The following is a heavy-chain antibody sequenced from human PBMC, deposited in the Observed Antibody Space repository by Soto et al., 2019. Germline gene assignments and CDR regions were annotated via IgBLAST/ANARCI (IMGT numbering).Heavy chain of an antibody. CDR1: GFTVSSNY. V-gene: IGHV3-53*01. J-gene: IGHJ6*02. CDR2: IYSGGST. CDR3: ARGATPWSPPRDYYSGMVV. Sequence: PGGSLRLSCAASGFTVSSNYMSWVRQAPGKGLEWVSVIYSGGSTYYADSVKGRFTISRDNSKNTLYLQMNSLRAEDTAVYYCARGATPWSPPRDYYSGMVVLCQGTTVTVSS.